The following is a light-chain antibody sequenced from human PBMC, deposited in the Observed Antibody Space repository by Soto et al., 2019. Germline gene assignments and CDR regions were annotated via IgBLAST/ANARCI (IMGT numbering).Light chain of an antibody. J-gene: IGLJ1*01. CDR1: SSNVGTYNL. CDR3: CSYADVSSYV. CDR2: EVS. Sequence: QSALTQPASVSGSPGQSITISCTGTSSNVGTYNLVSWYQQHLGKAPKLLIYEVSERPSGVSIRFTASKSGNTASLTISGLQAEDGADYYCCSYADVSSYVFGTGTKVTVL. V-gene: IGLV2-23*02.